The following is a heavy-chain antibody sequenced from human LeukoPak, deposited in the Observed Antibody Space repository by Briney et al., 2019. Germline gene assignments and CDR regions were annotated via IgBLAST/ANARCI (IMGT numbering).Heavy chain of an antibody. J-gene: IGHJ4*02. CDR1: GFTFSSYD. D-gene: IGHD3-9*01. Sequence: GGSLTLSCAPSGFTFSSYDMHWVRQATGKGLEWVSAIGTAGDTYYPGSVKGRFTISRENAKNSLYLQMNSLRAGDTAVYYCARGLRDILTGYSPSGFDYWGQGTLVTVSS. V-gene: IGHV3-13*01. CDR2: IGTAGDT. CDR3: ARGLRDILTGYSPSGFDY.